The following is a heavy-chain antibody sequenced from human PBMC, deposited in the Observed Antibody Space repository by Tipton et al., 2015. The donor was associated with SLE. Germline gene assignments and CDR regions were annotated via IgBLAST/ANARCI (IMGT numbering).Heavy chain of an antibody. CDR3: AREEYSSGWTEVHWFDP. Sequence: TLSLTCTVSGGSISSYYWSWIRQPPGKGLEWIGYIYYSGSTNYNPSLKSRVTISVDTSKNQFSLKLSRLTAADPAVYYCAREEYSSGWTEVHWFDPWGQGTLVTVSS. J-gene: IGHJ5*02. CDR1: GGSISSYY. V-gene: IGHV4-59*01. D-gene: IGHD6-19*01. CDR2: IYYSGST.